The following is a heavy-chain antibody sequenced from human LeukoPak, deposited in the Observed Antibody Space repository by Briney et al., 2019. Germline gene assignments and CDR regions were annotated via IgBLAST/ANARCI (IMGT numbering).Heavy chain of an antibody. Sequence: GGSLRLSCAASGITFSRFWMSWVRQAPGKGLQWVANINQDGSEKHYVDSVKGRFTISRDNAENSLYLQMNSLRAEDTAVYYCASQPRGYYDSSGYYDYWGQGTLVTVSS. CDR1: GITFSRFW. D-gene: IGHD3-22*01. J-gene: IGHJ4*02. V-gene: IGHV3-7*03. CDR3: ASQPRGYYDSSGYYDY. CDR2: INQDGSEK.